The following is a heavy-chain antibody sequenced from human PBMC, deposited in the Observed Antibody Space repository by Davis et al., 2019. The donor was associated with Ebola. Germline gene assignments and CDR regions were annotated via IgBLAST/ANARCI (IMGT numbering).Heavy chain of an antibody. CDR2: ISYDGSNK. Sequence: PGGSLRLSCAASGFTFSSYAMHWVRQAPGKGLEWVAVISYDGSNKYYADSVKGRFTISRDNSKNTLYLQMNSLRAEDTAVYYCARDTMPSGIAVAKAFDIWGQGTMVTVSS. J-gene: IGHJ3*02. CDR1: GFTFSSYA. CDR3: ARDTMPSGIAVAKAFDI. D-gene: IGHD6-19*01. V-gene: IGHV3-30-3*01.